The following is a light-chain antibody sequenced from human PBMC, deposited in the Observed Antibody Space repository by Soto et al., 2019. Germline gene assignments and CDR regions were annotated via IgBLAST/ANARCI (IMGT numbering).Light chain of an antibody. CDR1: QSVGSSY. Sequence: EIVLTQSPGTLSLSPGERATLSCRASQSVGSSYLAWYQQKPGQAPRLLIYGASRRPTGIPDRFSGSGSGTDFTLTISRLEPEDFAVYYCQQCGSSPITFGQGTRPEIK. CDR3: QQCGSSPIT. CDR2: GAS. V-gene: IGKV3-20*01. J-gene: IGKJ5*01.